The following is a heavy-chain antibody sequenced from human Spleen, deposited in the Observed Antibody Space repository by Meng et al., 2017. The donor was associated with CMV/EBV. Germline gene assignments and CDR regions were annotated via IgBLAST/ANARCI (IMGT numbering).Heavy chain of an antibody. CDR1: DSVSSNSAA. D-gene: IGHD4/OR15-4a*01. V-gene: IGHV6-1*01. CDR3: ARALGAGKGWFDP. CDR2: TYYRSKWYS. J-gene: IGHJ5*02. Sequence: DSVSSNSAAWNWIRQSPSRGLEWLGRTYYRSKWYSDYGVSVKSRITINSDTSKNQFSLHLNSVTPEDTAVYYCARALGAGKGWFDPWGQGTLVTVSS.